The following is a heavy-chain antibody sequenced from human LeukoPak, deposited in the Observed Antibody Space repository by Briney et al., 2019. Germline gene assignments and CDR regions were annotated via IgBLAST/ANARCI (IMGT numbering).Heavy chain of an antibody. CDR1: GGSINNYY. V-gene: IGHV4-59*01. J-gene: IGHJ5*02. Sequence: SETLSLTCTVSGGSINNYYWSWIRQSPGKGLEWIGYIYYSGNIKYNPSLKSRVTISLDTSKNQFSLRPSSVTAADTAVYYCARDGPFDSGSFWFDPWGQGTLVTVSS. CDR2: IYYSGNI. CDR3: ARDGPFDSGSFWFDP. D-gene: IGHD1-26*01.